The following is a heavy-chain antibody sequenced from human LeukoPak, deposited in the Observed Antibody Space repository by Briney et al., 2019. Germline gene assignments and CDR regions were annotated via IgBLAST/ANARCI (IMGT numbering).Heavy chain of an antibody. CDR1: GGSISTYY. CDR2: IYHSGGT. J-gene: IGHJ1*01. V-gene: IGHV4-59*01. Sequence: SETLSLTCTVSGGSISTYYWIWIRQPPGKGLEWIGYIYHSGGTNYNPSLQSRVTISVDTSKNQFSLNLNSVTAADTAVYYCARGGAARLHFQNWGQGTLVTVSS. D-gene: IGHD6-6*01. CDR3: ARGGAARLHFQN.